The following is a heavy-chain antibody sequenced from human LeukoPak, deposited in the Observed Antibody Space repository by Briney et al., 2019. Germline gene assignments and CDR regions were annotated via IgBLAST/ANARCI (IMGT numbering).Heavy chain of an antibody. CDR3: ATYDSSGYYFGAFDI. J-gene: IGHJ3*02. D-gene: IGHD3-22*01. CDR1: GFTFSTYA. V-gene: IGHV3-23*01. CDR2: ISGSGGST. Sequence: PGGSLRLSCAVSGFTFSTYAMSWVRQAPGKGLEWVSGISGSGGSTYYADSVKGRFTISRDNSKNTLYLQMNSLRAEGTAVYYCATYDSSGYYFGAFDIWGQGTMVTVSS.